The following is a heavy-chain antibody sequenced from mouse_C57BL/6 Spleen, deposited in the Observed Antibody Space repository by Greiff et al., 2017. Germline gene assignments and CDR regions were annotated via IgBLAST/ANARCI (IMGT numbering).Heavy chain of an antibody. CDR3: ARRYGSSFYYFDD. CDR2: IHPNSGST. CDR1: GYTFTSYW. Sequence: QVQLKQSGAELVKPGASVKLSCKASGYTFTSYWMHWVKQRPGQGLEWIGMIHPNSGSTNYNEKFKSKATLTVDKSSRTAYMQLSSLTSEDSAVYYCARRYGSSFYYFDDWGQGTTLTVSS. V-gene: IGHV1-64*01. D-gene: IGHD1-1*01. J-gene: IGHJ2*01.